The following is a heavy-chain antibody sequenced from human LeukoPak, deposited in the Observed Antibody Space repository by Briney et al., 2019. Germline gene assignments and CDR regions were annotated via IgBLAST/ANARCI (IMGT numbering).Heavy chain of an antibody. CDR2: IYYSGST. D-gene: IGHD3-10*01. V-gene: IGHV4-59*01. CDR1: GGSISSYY. J-gene: IGHJ6*04. CDR3: ARDRGRLGSNYYYGMDV. Sequence: SETLSLTCTVSGGSISSYYWSWIRQPPGKGLEWIGYIYYSGSTNYNPSLKSRVTISVDTSENQFSLKLSSVTAADTAVYYCARDRGRLGSNYYYGMDVWGKGTTVTVSS.